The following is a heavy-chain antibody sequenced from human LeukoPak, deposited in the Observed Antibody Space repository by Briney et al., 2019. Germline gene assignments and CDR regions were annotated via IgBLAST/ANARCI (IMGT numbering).Heavy chain of an antibody. J-gene: IGHJ4*02. Sequence: GGSLRLSCAASGFTFSSYAMSWVRQAPGKGLEWVSAISGSGGSTYYADSVRGRFTISRDKPKNTLYLQMNSLRAEDTAVYYCAKEDEYYYGSGMFDYWGQGTLVTVSS. V-gene: IGHV3-23*01. CDR1: GFTFSSYA. CDR2: ISGSGGST. CDR3: AKEDEYYYGSGMFDY. D-gene: IGHD3-10*01.